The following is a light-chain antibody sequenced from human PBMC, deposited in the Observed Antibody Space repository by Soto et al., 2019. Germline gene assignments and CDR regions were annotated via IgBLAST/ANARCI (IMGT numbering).Light chain of an antibody. V-gene: IGLV2-8*01. CDR1: SSDVGGYHS. J-gene: IGLJ1*01. Sequence: QSALTQPPSASGSPGPSVTISCTGTSSDVGGYHSVSWYQQHPGKAPKLMIYEVSKRPSGVPDRFSGSKSGNTASLTVSGLQAEDEADYYCSSYAGSDNLGVFGTGTKLTVL. CDR3: SSYAGSDNLGV. CDR2: EVS.